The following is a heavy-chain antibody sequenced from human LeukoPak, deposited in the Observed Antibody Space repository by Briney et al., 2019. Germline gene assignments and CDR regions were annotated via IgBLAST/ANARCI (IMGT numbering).Heavy chain of an antibody. Sequence: PGGSLRLSCAASGFTFSSYSMNWVRQAPGKGLEWVSYISSSSTIYYADSVKGRFTISRDNAKNSLYLQMNSLRAEDTAVYYCATPATGYWGQGTLVTVSS. CDR3: ATPATGY. V-gene: IGHV3-48*01. CDR2: ISSSSTI. D-gene: IGHD2-2*01. CDR1: GFTFSSYS. J-gene: IGHJ4*02.